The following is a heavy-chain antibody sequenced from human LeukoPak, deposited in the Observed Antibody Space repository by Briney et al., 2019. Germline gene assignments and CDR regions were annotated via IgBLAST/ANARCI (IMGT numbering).Heavy chain of an antibody. CDR2: VYHSGST. D-gene: IGHD3-16*01. V-gene: IGHV4-59*01. Sequence: SETLSLTCSVSGGSINNYYWSWIRQPPGKRLEWIGPVYHSGSTDYNPSLRSRVTISVDMSKNHFSLKVTSVTAADTAIYYCARDRLGGAVASWIPDYWGQGILVTVSS. CDR1: GGSINNYY. J-gene: IGHJ4*02. CDR3: ARDRLGGAVASWIPDY.